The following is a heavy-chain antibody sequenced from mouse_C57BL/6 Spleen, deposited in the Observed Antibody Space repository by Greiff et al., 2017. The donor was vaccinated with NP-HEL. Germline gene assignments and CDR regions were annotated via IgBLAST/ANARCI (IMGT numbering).Heavy chain of an antibody. D-gene: IGHD2-1*01. V-gene: IGHV1-9*01. CDR1: GYTFTGYW. CDR2: ILPGSGST. CDR3: ARRNYGNYVAGTGFDY. J-gene: IGHJ2*01. Sequence: QVQLKQSGAELMKPGASVKLSCKATGYTFTGYWIEWVKQRPGHGLEWIGEILPGSGSTNYNEKFKGKATFTADTSSNTAYMQLSSLTTEDSAIYYCARRNYGNYVAGTGFDYWGQGTTLTVSS.